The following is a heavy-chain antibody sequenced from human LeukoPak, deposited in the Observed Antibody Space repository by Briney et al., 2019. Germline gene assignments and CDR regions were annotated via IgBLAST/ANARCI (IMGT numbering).Heavy chain of an antibody. Sequence: ASVKVSCKASGFTFTRYDINWVRQATGQGLEWMGWMNPNSGNTGYAQKFQGRVTMTRNTSISTAYMELSSLRSEDTAVYYCARSRPLLEHYYYYGMDVWGQGTTVTVSS. V-gene: IGHV1-8*01. J-gene: IGHJ6*02. CDR2: MNPNSGNT. D-gene: IGHD3-3*01. CDR1: GFTFTRYD. CDR3: ARSRPLLEHYYYYGMDV.